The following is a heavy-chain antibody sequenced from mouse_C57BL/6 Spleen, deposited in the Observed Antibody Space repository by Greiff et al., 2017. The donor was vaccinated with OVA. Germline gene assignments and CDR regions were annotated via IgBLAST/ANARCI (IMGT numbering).Heavy chain of an antibody. Sequence: QVQLQQPGAELVKPGASVKLSCKASGYTFTSYWMQWVKQRPGQGLEWIGEIDPSDSYTNYNQKFKGKATLTVDTSSSTAYMHLSSLTYEDSAVYYCARGDYSYWYFDVWGTGTTVTVSS. CDR2: IDPSDSYT. CDR3: ARGDYSYWYFDV. V-gene: IGHV1-50*01. J-gene: IGHJ1*03. D-gene: IGHD1-1*01. CDR1: GYTFTSYW.